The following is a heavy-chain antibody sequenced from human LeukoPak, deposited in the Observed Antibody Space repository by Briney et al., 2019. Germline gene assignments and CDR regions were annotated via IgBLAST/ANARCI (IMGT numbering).Heavy chain of an antibody. CDR1: GFPFSAYE. CDR3: ASIPMVRGSGDY. J-gene: IGHJ4*02. Sequence: QPAGSLRLSCAASGFPFSAYEMNWVRQAPGKGLEWVSYISVSGDTIYYADSVKGRFTISRDNAKKSLYLQMKSLRAEDTAVYYCASIPMVRGSGDYWGQGTLVTVSS. V-gene: IGHV3-48*03. D-gene: IGHD3-10*01. CDR2: ISVSGDTI.